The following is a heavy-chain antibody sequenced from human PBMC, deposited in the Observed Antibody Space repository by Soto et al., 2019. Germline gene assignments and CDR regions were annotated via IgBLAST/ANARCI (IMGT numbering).Heavy chain of an antibody. Sequence: GGSLRLSCAASGFTFSSYSMNWVRQAPGKGLEWVSSISSSSSYIYYADSVKAQFTISRDNARNSLYLQMNSLRAEDTAVYYCARTPNGDYEYFDYWGQGPLVTVSS. J-gene: IGHJ4*02. V-gene: IGHV3-21*01. CDR1: GFTFSSYS. CDR3: ARTPNGDYEYFDY. CDR2: ISSSSSYI. D-gene: IGHD4-17*01.